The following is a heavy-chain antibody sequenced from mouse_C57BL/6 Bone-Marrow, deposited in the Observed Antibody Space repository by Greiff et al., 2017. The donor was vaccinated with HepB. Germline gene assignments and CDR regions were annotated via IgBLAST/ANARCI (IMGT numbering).Heavy chain of an antibody. Sequence: QVTLKESGPGILQSSQTLSLTCSFSGFSLSTSGMGVSWIRQPSGKGLEWLAHIYWDDDKRYNPSLKSRLTISKDTSRNQVFLKITSVDTADTATYYCANYYGNPAWFAYWGQGTLVTVSA. CDR2: IYWDDDK. V-gene: IGHV8-12*01. D-gene: IGHD2-1*01. J-gene: IGHJ3*01. CDR1: GFSLSTSGMG. CDR3: ANYYGNPAWFAY.